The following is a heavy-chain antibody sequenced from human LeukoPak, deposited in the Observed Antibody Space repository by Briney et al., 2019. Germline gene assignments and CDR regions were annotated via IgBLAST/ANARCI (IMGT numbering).Heavy chain of an antibody. CDR1: GFTVSSNY. V-gene: IGHV3-66*02. Sequence: GGSLRLSCAASGFTVSSNYMSWVRQAPGKGLEWVSVIYGGGSTYYADSVKGRFTISRDNSKNTLYLQMNSLRAEDTAVYYCARDLRGNIAAVNYYYMDVWGKGTTVTVSS. D-gene: IGHD6-13*01. J-gene: IGHJ6*03. CDR3: ARDLRGNIAAVNYYYMDV. CDR2: IYGGGST.